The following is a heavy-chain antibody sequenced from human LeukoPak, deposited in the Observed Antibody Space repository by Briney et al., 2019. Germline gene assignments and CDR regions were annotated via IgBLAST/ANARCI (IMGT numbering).Heavy chain of an antibody. CDR2: IYPGDSDT. CDR3: ARSQGYCSGGSCLQGDWFDP. V-gene: IGHV5-51*01. D-gene: IGHD2-15*01. CDR1: GYSFTNYW. Sequence: GESLQISCQGSGYSFTNYWIGWVRQMPGKGLEWMGIIYPGDSDTRYSPSFQGQVTISADKSISTAYLQWGSLKASDTAMYYCARSQGYCSGGSCLQGDWFDPWGQGTMVTVSS. J-gene: IGHJ5*02.